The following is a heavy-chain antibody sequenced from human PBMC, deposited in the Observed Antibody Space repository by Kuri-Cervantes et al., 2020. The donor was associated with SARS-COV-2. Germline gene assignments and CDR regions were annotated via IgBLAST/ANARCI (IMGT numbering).Heavy chain of an antibody. CDR3: ARDCSSPYKYYYYYYMDV. J-gene: IGHJ6*03. Sequence: GESLKISWAASGIIFSNFAMNWVRQAPGKGLEWVSSISSTSSYIYYADSVKGRFTISRDNAKNSLYLQMNSLRAEDTAVYYCARDCSSPYKYYYYYYMDVWGKGTTVTVSS. CDR1: GIIFSNFA. D-gene: IGHD6-13*01. V-gene: IGHV3-21*01. CDR2: ISSTSSYI.